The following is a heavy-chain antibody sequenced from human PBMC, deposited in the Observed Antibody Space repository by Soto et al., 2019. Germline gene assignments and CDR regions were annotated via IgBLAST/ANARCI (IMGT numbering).Heavy chain of an antibody. D-gene: IGHD5-12*01. Sequence: QVQLQESGPGLVKPSQTLSLTCTVSGGSISSGGYYWSWIRQHPGKGLEWIGYIYYSGSTYYNPSLKSRVTMSVDTSKNPFSLKLSSVTAADTAVYYCARDRGGIYAYYYYMDVWGKGTTVTVSS. CDR3: ARDRGGIYAYYYYMDV. CDR2: IYYSGST. J-gene: IGHJ6*03. V-gene: IGHV4-31*03. CDR1: GGSISSGGYY.